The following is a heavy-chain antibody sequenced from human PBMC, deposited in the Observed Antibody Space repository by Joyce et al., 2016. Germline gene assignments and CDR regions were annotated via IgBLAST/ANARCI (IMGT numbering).Heavy chain of an antibody. J-gene: IGHJ6*03. V-gene: IGHV3-21*01. Sequence: EVQLVESGGGLVKPGGSLRLSCAASGFTFSSSSVSWIRQAPGKGLEWVAAINGNSYFIVHADSVKGRFTVSRDNAKNTLYLQMNSLRVEDTAVFYCVRGGKDYFYSMDVWGQGTTVTVSS. CDR1: GFTFSSSS. CDR3: VRGGKDYFYSMDV. CDR2: INGNSYFI.